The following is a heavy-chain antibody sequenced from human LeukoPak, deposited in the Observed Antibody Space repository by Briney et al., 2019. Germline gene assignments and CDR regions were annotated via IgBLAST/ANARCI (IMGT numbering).Heavy chain of an antibody. J-gene: IGHJ5*02. CDR2: INTNTGNP. V-gene: IGHV7-4-1*02. CDR3: AKYNSGWYRWFDP. D-gene: IGHD6-19*01. Sequence: GASVKVFCKASGYTFTTYAMNWVRQAPGQGLEWMGWINTNTGNPTYAQGFTGRFVFSLDTSVSTAYLQISSLKAEDTAVYYCAKYNSGWYRWFDPWGQGTLVIVSS. CDR1: GYTFTTYA.